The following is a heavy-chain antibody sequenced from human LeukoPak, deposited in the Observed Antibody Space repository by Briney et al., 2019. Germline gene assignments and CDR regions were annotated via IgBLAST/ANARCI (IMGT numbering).Heavy chain of an antibody. Sequence: SETLSLTCTVAGGSISSFYWGWIQQPPGKGVEWIGHTHSSGTTNYNPSLKSRVTISVDTSKNQFSLKLSSVTAADTAVYYCARGWKRYAPLRAFDIWGQGTMVTVSS. V-gene: IGHV4-59*12. CDR2: THSSGTT. CDR1: GGSISSFY. J-gene: IGHJ3*02. CDR3: ARGWKRYAPLRAFDI. D-gene: IGHD5-24*01.